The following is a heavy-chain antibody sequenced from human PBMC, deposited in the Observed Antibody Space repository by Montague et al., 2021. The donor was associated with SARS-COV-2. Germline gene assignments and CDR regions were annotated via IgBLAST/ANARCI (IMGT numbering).Heavy chain of an antibody. J-gene: IGHJ4*02. CDR1: GGSISSYY. D-gene: IGHD5-18*01. CDR3: ARDTAMAPSFVY. V-gene: IGHV4-59*05. Sequence: SETLSLTCTVSGGSISSYYWSWIRQTPGKGQEWIGSTYYSGSTYYNPSLKSRVTISVDTSKNQFSLKLSSVTAADTAVYYCARDTAMAPSFVYWGQGTLVTVTS. CDR2: TYYSGST.